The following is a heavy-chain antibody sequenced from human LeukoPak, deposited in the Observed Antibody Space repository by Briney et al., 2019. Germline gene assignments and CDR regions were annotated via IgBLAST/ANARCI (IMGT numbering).Heavy chain of an antibody. CDR3: ARDGNSYYDH. J-gene: IGHJ5*02. Sequence: SETLSLTCAVSGGSINNHKWWSWIRQSPGKGLEWLEEIFYTGSPNYNPSFKSRITMSVDKSNNQFSLILTSVTAADTAVYYCARDGNSYYDHWGQGILVTVTS. V-gene: IGHV4-4*02. CDR2: IFYTGSP. D-gene: IGHD4-11*01. CDR1: GGSINNHKW.